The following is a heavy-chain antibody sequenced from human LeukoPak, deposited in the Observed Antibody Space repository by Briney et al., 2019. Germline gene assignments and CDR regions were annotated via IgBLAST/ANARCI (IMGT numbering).Heavy chain of an antibody. D-gene: IGHD2-2*01. Sequence: SVKVSCKAAGGVFTTYAISWVRQAPGQGLEWMGSITPFLGTTNYAQKFQGRVTMTTDTSTSTAYMELRSLRSDDTAVYYCARDRADIVVVPAANWFDPWGQGTLVTVSS. CDR3: ARDRADIVVVPAANWFDP. J-gene: IGHJ5*02. CDR2: ITPFLGTT. V-gene: IGHV1-69*04. CDR1: GGVFTTYA.